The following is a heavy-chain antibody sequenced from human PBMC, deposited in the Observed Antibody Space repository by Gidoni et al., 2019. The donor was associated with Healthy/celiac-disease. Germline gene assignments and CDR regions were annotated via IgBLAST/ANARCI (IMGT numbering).Heavy chain of an antibody. V-gene: IGHV3-13*01. CDR1: GFTFSSYD. D-gene: IGHD6-13*01. CDR3: ARGGAAAVIDY. J-gene: IGHJ4*02. CDR2: IGTAGDT. Sequence: EVQLVESGGGLVQPGGSLRLSCAASGFTFSSYDMHWVRQATGKGLEWVSAIGTAGDTYYPGSVKGRFTISRENAKNSLYLQMNSLRAGDTAVYYCARGGAAAVIDYWGQGTLVTVSS.